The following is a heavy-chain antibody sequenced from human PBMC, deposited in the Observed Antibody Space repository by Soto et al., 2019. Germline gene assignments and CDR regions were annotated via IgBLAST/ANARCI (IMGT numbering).Heavy chain of an antibody. CDR1: GFSLTTSGVG. Sequence: QITLKESGPTLVKPTQTLTLTCTFSGFSLTTSGVGVGWIRQPPGKALEYLALIYWDDDKRYSPSLSNRLSVTKDTSKNQVVLTIPTMDLVHTATYYCAHRLEYSGNWEVGWFDPWGQGTLVTVSS. V-gene: IGHV2-5*02. CDR2: IYWDDDK. J-gene: IGHJ5*02. D-gene: IGHD1-26*01. CDR3: AHRLEYSGNWEVGWFDP.